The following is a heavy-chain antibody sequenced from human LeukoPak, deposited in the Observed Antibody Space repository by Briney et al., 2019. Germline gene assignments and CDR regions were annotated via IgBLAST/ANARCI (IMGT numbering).Heavy chain of an antibody. CDR1: GYSISSGYY. J-gene: IGHJ5*02. D-gene: IGHD2-2*01. CDR2: IYQSGST. Sequence: PSETLSLTCAVSGYSISSGYYWGWIRQPPGKGLEWIGIIYQSGSTFHNPSLKSRATISLDPSKNQFSLKLRSVTAADTAVYYCAREVGYCSRTSCLDWFDPWGQGTLVTVSS. CDR3: AREVGYCSRTSCLDWFDP. V-gene: IGHV4-38-2*01.